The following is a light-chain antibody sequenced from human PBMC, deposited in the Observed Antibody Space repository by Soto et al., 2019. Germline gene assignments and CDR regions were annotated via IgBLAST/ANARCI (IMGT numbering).Light chain of an antibody. CDR3: QSYDSSLSGWV. V-gene: IGLV4-60*02. CDR1: SGHSSYI. J-gene: IGLJ3*02. Sequence: QSVLTQSSSASASLGSSVKLTCTLSSGHSSYIIAWHQQQPGKAPRYLMKLEGSGSYNKGSGVPDRFSGSSSGADRYLTISNLQFEDEADYYCQSYDSSLSGWVFGGGTKVTVL. CDR2: LEGSGSY.